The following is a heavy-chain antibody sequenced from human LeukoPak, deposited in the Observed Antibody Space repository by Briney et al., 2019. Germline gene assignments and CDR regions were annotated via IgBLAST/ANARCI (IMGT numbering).Heavy chain of an antibody. CDR2: ISGSGGST. V-gene: IGHV3-23*01. CDR1: GFSFSTYY. CDR3: AKDRGYCSGGSCYLYYYYYYGMDV. D-gene: IGHD2-15*01. Sequence: PGGSLRLSCAASGFSFSTYYVNWVRQAPGKGLEWVSAISGSGGSTYYADSVKGRFTISRDNSKNTLYLQMNSLRAEDTAVYYCAKDRGYCSGGSCYLYYYYYYGMDVWGQGTTVTVSS. J-gene: IGHJ6*02.